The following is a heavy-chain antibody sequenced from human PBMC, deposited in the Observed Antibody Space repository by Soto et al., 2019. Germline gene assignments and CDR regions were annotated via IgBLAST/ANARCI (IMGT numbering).Heavy chain of an antibody. CDR1: GFNFNTYS. D-gene: IGHD1-26*01. V-gene: IGHV3-21*02. Sequence: EVRLVESGGGLVKPGGSLGVSCAASGFNFNTYSMNWVRQAPGKGLEWVSFISTSGGYKYYADSVRGRFTISRDNAKKSVYLEMNSLTADDTAVYYCAGERSALPGARDAMDVWGQGTTVTVSS. J-gene: IGHJ6*02. CDR3: AGERSALPGARDAMDV. CDR2: ISTSGGYK.